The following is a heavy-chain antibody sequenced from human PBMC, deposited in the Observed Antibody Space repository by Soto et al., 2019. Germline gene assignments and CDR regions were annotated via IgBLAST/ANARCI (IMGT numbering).Heavy chain of an antibody. CDR1: GFTFSSYG. J-gene: IGHJ4*02. CDR3: ARDGESDTETAMAPAY. Sequence: QVQLVESGGGVVQPGRSLRLSCAASGFTFSSYGMHWVRQAPGKGLEWVAVIWYDGSNKYYADSVKGRFTISRDNSKNTLYLQMNSLRAEDTAVYYCARDGESDTETAMAPAYWGQGTLVTVSS. CDR2: IWYDGSNK. D-gene: IGHD5-18*01. V-gene: IGHV3-33*01.